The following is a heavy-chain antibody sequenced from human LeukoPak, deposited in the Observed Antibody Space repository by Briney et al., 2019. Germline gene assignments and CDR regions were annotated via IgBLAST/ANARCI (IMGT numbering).Heavy chain of an antibody. Sequence: GASVKVSFKASVYTFTGYYMHWVRQAPGQGLGWMGWINPNSGGTNYAQKFQGRVTMTRDTSISTAYMELSRLRSDDTAVYYCARDSSGWYIDYWGQGTLVTVSS. J-gene: IGHJ4*02. V-gene: IGHV1-2*02. CDR2: INPNSGGT. D-gene: IGHD6-19*01. CDR3: ARDSSGWYIDY. CDR1: VYTFTGYY.